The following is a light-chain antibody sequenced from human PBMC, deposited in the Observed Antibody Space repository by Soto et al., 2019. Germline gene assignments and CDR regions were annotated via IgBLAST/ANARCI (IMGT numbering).Light chain of an antibody. CDR3: QQYGSSPPYT. CDR2: AAS. Sequence: EIVLTQSPGTLSLSPGERATLSCRASRSFSSSYLAWYQQKPGQAPRLLIYAASRRAAGIPDRFSGSGSGAVFTLTISRLETEDFAVYYCQQYGSSPPYTFGQGTKLEIK. CDR1: RSFSSSY. J-gene: IGKJ2*01. V-gene: IGKV3-20*01.